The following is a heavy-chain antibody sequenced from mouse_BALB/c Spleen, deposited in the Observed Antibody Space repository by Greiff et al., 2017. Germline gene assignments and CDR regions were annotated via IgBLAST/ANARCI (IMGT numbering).Heavy chain of an antibody. CDR3: TRAYEPLWDFDV. CDR1: GFTFSSYT. Sequence: EVHLVESGGGLVKPGGSLKLSCAASGFTFSSYTMSWVRQTPEKRLEWVATISSGGSYTYYPDSVKGRFTIARDNAKNTLYLQMSSLKSEDTAMYYCTRAYEPLWDFDVWGAGTTVTVSS. J-gene: IGHJ1*01. V-gene: IGHV5-6-4*01. CDR2: ISSGGSYT. D-gene: IGHD2-10*02.